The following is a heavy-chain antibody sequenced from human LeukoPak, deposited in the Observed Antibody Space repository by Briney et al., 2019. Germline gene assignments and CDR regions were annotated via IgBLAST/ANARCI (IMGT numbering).Heavy chain of an antibody. D-gene: IGHD2-15*01. CDR1: GYTFTSYA. CDR2: INTNTGNP. V-gene: IGHV7-4-1*02. J-gene: IGHJ3*02. CDR3: AREAIYCSGGSCYVGRSTFAFDI. Sequence: ASVKVSCKASGYTFTSYAMNWVRQAPGQGLEWMGWINTNTGNPTYAQGFTGRFVFSLDTSVSTAYLQISSLKAEDTAVYYCAREAIYCSGGSCYVGRSTFAFDIWGQGTMVTVSS.